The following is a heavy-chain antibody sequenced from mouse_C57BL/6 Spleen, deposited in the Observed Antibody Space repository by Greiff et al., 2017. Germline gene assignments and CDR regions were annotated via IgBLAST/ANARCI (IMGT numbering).Heavy chain of an antibody. Sequence: QVHVKQPGAELVKPGASVKMSCKASGYTFTSYWITWVKQRPGQGLEWIGDIYPGSGSTNYNEKFKSKATLTVDTSSSTAYMQLSSLTSEDSAVYYCARSYYGSSFDYWGQGTTLTVSS. CDR3: ARSYYGSSFDY. CDR2: IYPGSGST. V-gene: IGHV1-55*01. D-gene: IGHD1-1*01. J-gene: IGHJ2*01. CDR1: GYTFTSYW.